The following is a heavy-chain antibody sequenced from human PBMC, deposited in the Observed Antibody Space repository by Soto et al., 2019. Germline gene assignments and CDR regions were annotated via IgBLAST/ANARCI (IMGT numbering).Heavy chain of an antibody. CDR3: AKDLQYDFWSGLPLNNYYYYGMDV. J-gene: IGHJ6*02. V-gene: IGHV3-30*18. CDR2: ISYDGSNK. CDR1: GFTFSSYG. D-gene: IGHD3-3*01. Sequence: GGSLRLSCAASGFTFSSYGMHWVRQAPGKGLEWVAVISYDGSNKYYADSVKGRFTISRDNSKNTLYLQMNSLRAEDTAVYYCAKDLQYDFWSGLPLNNYYYYGMDVWGQGTTVTVSS.